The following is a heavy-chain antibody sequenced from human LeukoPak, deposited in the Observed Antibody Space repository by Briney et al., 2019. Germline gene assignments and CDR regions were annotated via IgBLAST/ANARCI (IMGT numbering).Heavy chain of an antibody. D-gene: IGHD3-10*01. CDR1: GFTFSSYG. CDR3: AKDLGYYGSGSTSFDY. J-gene: IGHJ4*02. V-gene: IGHV3-30*02. Sequence: GGSLRLSCAASGFTFSSYGMHWVRQAPGKGLEWVAFIRYDGSNKYYADSVKGRFTISRDNSKNTLYLQMNSLRAEDTAVYYCAKDLGYYGSGSTSFDYWGQGTLVTVSS. CDR2: IRYDGSNK.